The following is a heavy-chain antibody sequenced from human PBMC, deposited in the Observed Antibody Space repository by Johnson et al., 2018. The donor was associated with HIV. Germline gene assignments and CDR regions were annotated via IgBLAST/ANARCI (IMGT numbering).Heavy chain of an antibody. D-gene: IGHD3-22*01. V-gene: IGHV3-23*04. CDR3: AGRAYYDTSGYKDAFDI. Sequence: VQLVESGGGLVQPGGSLRLSCAGSGFTFTSYALNWVRQAPGKGLEWVSGISGSGGSAYDADSVKGRFTISRDNSKNTLYLQMNSLRAEDTAVYYCAGRAYYDTSGYKDAFDIWGRGTLVTVSS. J-gene: IGHJ3*02. CDR1: GFTFTSYA. CDR2: ISGSGGSA.